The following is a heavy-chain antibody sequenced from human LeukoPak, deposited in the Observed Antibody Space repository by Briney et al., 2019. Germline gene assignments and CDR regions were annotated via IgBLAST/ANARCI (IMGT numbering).Heavy chain of an antibody. J-gene: IGHJ5*02. V-gene: IGHV4-59*01. Sequence: PSETLSLTCTVSGGSISSYYWSWIRQPPGKGLEWIGYIYYSGSTNYNPSLKGRVTISVDTSKNQFSLKLSSVTAADTAVYYCAREMVRGVAYWFDPWGQGTLVTVSS. D-gene: IGHD3-10*01. CDR1: GGSISSYY. CDR3: AREMVRGVAYWFDP. CDR2: IYYSGST.